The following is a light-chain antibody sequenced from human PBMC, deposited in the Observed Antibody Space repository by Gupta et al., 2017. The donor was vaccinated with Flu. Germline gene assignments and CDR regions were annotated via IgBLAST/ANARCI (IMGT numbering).Light chain of an antibody. J-gene: IGKJ1*01. V-gene: IGKV1-5*03. CDR3: QQENSFPRT. CDR2: KAS. Sequence: PSTLSASVGDRVTITCRASKSISNWMAWHHHKPSKVPKLLLYKASRLDSGVPSRFSGSGSLREFTLTILSLQPHHFAPYYFQQENSFPRTFGQGTKVEPK. CDR1: KSISNW.